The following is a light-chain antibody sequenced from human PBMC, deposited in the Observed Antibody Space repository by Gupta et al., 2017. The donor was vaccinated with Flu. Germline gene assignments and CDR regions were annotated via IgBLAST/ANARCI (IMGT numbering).Light chain of an antibody. CDR1: QSVSSY. Sequence: EIVLTQSPATLSLSPGEGATLSCRASQSVSSYLAWYQHKPGQAPRLLIYDASNRAPGIPARFSGSGCGTDFTLTISSREPEDFAVYYCQQRSNWPPYSFGQGTKLEIK. CDR2: DAS. V-gene: IGKV3-11*01. CDR3: QQRSNWPPYS. J-gene: IGKJ2*03.